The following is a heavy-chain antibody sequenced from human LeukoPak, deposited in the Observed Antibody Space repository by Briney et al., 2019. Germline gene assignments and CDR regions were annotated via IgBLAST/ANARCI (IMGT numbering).Heavy chain of an antibody. J-gene: IGHJ1*01. Sequence: SETLSLTCAVYGGSFSGYYWSWIRQPPGKGLEWIGYIYHSGSTYYNPSLKSRVTISVDRSKNQFSLKLSSVTAADTAVYYCARAAAGAEYFQHWGQGTLVTVSS. CDR2: IYHSGST. D-gene: IGHD6-13*01. V-gene: IGHV4-34*01. CDR1: GGSFSGYY. CDR3: ARAAAGAEYFQH.